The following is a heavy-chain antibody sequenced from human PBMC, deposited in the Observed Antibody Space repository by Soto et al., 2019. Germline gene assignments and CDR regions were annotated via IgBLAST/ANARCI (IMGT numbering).Heavy chain of an antibody. D-gene: IGHD2-15*01. CDR1: GGSIRSGGYS. CDR3: AAGGVLPRYY. J-gene: IGHJ4*02. CDR2: IYHSGST. V-gene: IGHV4-30-2*01. Sequence: SETLSLTCAVSGGSIRSGGYSWSWIRQPPGKGLEWIGYIYHSGSTYYNPSLKSRVTISVDRSKNQFSLKLSSVTAADTAVYYCAAGGVLPRYYWGQGTLVTVSS.